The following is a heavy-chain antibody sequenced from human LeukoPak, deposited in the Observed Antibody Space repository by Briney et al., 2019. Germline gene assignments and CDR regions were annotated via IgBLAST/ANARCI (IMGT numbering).Heavy chain of an antibody. CDR1: GGSVSSRNHY. CDR3: ARQVGATTLIDH. Sequence: KSSETLSLTCTLSGGSVSSRNHYWGWIRQPPGKGLEWIGSIYVIGTNYYNPSLQSRVTLSVDTSKNQVSLKLTSVTAADTALYYCARQVGATTLIDHWGQGTLVTVPS. CDR2: IYVIGTN. D-gene: IGHD1-26*01. J-gene: IGHJ4*02. V-gene: IGHV4-39*01.